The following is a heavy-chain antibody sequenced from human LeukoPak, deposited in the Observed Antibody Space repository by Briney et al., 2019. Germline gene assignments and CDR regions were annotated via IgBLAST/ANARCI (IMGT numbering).Heavy chain of an antibody. Sequence: GGPLRLSCAASGFTFSSYAMSWVRQAPGKGLEWVSAFSGSGGSTYYADSVKGRFTISRDNSKNTLYLQMNSLRAEDTAVYYCAKIFRGEYYFDYWGQGTLVTVSS. CDR3: AKIFRGEYYFDY. CDR2: FSGSGGST. D-gene: IGHD3-10*01. CDR1: GFTFSSYA. V-gene: IGHV3-23*01. J-gene: IGHJ4*02.